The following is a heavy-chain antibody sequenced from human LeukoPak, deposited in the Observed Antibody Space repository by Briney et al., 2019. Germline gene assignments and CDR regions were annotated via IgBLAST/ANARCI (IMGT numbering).Heavy chain of an antibody. J-gene: IGHJ3*02. V-gene: IGHV1-46*01. CDR2: INPSSGST. CDR3: ARVGCSGGSCYSAAFDI. CDR1: GYTFTSYY. D-gene: IGHD2-15*01. Sequence: ASVKVSCKASGYTFTSYYMHWVRQAPGQGLEWMGIINPSSGSTSYAQKFQGRVTMTRDTSTSTVYMELSSLRSEDTAVYYCARVGCSGGSCYSAAFDIWGQGTMVTVSS.